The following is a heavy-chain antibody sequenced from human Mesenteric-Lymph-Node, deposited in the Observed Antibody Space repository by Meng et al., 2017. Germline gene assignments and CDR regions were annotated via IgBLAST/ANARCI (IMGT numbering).Heavy chain of an antibody. D-gene: IGHD5-24*01. CDR3: ARGPSRWLQFSFDY. J-gene: IGHJ4*02. CDR1: GGSFSGYY. CDR2: INHSGST. Sequence: QVHIQQWGAGLLKPSETLSLTCAVYGGSFSGYYWSWIRQPPGKGLEWIGEINHSGSTNYNPSLKSRVTISVDTSKSQFPLKLSSVTAADTAVYYCARGPSRWLQFSFDYWGQGTLVTVSS. V-gene: IGHV4-34*01.